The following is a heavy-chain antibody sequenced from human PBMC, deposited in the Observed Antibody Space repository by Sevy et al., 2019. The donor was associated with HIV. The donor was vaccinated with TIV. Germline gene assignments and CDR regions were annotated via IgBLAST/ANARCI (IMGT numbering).Heavy chain of an antibody. CDR2: ISYDGSEK. J-gene: IGHJ4*02. CDR1: GFTFSDYA. CDR3: ARDLEFYDYGDYGPAFMPDY. D-gene: IGHD4-17*01. V-gene: IGHV3-30-3*01. Sequence: GGSLRLSCAASGFTFSDYAIHWVRQAPGKGLEWVAVISYDGSEKYYADSVKGRFTISRDIAKNTLHLQMNSLRAEDTAVYYCARDLEFYDYGDYGPAFMPDYWGQGTLVTVSS.